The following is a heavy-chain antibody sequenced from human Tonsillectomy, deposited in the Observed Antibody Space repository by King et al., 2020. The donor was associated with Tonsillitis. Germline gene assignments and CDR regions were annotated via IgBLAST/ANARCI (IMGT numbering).Heavy chain of an antibody. D-gene: IGHD3-22*01. J-gene: IGHJ3*02. CDR2: IYPGDSDT. Sequence: VQLVQSGAEVKKPGESLKISCKGSGYSFTSYWIGWVRQMPGKGLEWMGIIYPGDSDTRYSPSFQGQVTISADKAISTAYLQWSSLKASDTAMYYCARRPSWDSMIVVVVDAFDIWGQGTMVTVSS. CDR3: ARRPSWDSMIVVVVDAFDI. V-gene: IGHV5-51*01. CDR1: GYSFTSYW.